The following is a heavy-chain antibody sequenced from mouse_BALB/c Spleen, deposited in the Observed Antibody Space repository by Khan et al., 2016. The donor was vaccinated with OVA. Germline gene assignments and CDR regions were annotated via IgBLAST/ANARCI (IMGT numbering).Heavy chain of an antibody. D-gene: IGHD1-1*02. Sequence: EVQLVESGGGLVKPGGSLKLSCAASGFTFSSFTMSWVRQTPEKRLEWVASISSGGDNTYYPDSVKGRFTISSDNAKNHLYLQMSSLRSEDTALYYCSRSNYGPFAYWGQGTLVTVSA. CDR2: ISSGGDNT. V-gene: IGHV5-9*03. J-gene: IGHJ3*01. CDR3: SRSNYGPFAY. CDR1: GFTFSSFT.